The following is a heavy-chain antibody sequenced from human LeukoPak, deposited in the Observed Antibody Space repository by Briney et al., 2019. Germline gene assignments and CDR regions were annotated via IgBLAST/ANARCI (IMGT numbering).Heavy chain of an antibody. V-gene: IGHV1-46*01. Sequence: ASVKVPCKASGYTFTSYYMHWVRQAPGQGLEWMGIINPSGGSTSYAQKFQGRVTMTRDTSTSTVYMELSSLRSEDTAVYYCARESRYCSSTSCYGGFDYYYGMDVWGKGTTVTVSS. D-gene: IGHD2-2*01. CDR1: GYTFTSYY. CDR2: INPSGGST. CDR3: ARESRYCSSTSCYGGFDYYYGMDV. J-gene: IGHJ6*04.